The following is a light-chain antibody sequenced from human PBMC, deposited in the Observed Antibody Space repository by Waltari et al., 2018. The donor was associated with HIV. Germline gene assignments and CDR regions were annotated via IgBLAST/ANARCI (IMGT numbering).Light chain of an antibody. CDR2: WAS. Sequence: DSVLTQSPDFLAVSLGERATINCKSSPSVLYGPINKSYLAWLQHQPGQPPKLLISWASTRESGVPDRFSGSGSGTDFTLTISSLQAEDVAVYYGQQYFNTPPWTFGQGTKVEIK. CDR3: QQYFNTPPWT. J-gene: IGKJ1*01. CDR1: PSVLYGPINKSY. V-gene: IGKV4-1*01.